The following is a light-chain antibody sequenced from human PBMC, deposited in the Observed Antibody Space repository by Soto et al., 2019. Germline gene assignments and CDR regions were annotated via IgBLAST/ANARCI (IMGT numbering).Light chain of an antibody. V-gene: IGLV2-8*01. Sequence: QSALTQPPSASGSPGQSVTMSCTGTSSDVGGYDFVSWYQQHPGKAPKLLIYEVTKRPSGVPDRFSGSKSGTSASLAISGLQSEDEADYYCATWDDSLNVVFGGGTKLTVL. CDR3: ATWDDSLNVV. J-gene: IGLJ2*01. CDR2: EVT. CDR1: SSDVGGYDF.